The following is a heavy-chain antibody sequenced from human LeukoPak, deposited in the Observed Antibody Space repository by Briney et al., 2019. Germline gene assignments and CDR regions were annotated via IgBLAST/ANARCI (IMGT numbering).Heavy chain of an antibody. J-gene: IGHJ4*02. CDR3: ARAPYDFWSGWFFHYYFDY. CDR1: GFTFSSYA. D-gene: IGHD3-3*01. V-gene: IGHV3-30*04. Sequence: GGSLRLSCAASGFTFSSYAMHWVRQAPGKGLEWVAVISYDGSNKYYADSVKGRFTISRDNSKNTLYLQMNSLRAEDTAVYYCARAPYDFWSGWFFHYYFDYWGQGTLVTVSS. CDR2: ISYDGSNK.